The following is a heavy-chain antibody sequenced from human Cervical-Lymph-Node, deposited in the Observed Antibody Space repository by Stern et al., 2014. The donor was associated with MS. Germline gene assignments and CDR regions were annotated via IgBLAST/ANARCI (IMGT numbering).Heavy chain of an antibody. Sequence: QLVQSGPEVKKPGASVMVSCKTSGYTFTNYYIHWVRQAPGQGLEWMGIINPNGSVTASAQKFQGRLTMTRDTSTTTVYMRLISLTSEDTAMYYCTRAVGGVGREWGQGTLVFVSS. V-gene: IGHV1-46*01. CDR2: INPNGSVT. CDR1: GYTFTNYY. D-gene: IGHD3-16*01. J-gene: IGHJ4*02. CDR3: TRAVGGVGRE.